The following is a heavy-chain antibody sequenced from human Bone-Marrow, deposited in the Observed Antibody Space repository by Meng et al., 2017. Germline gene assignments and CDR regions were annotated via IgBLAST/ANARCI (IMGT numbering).Heavy chain of an antibody. CDR2: IYPGGSDT. D-gene: IGHD2-15*01. CDR1: GSSSTSYW. Sequence: GESLKISCEVSGSSSTSYWIGWVRQLPGKGLGWLWIIYPGGSDTKYRQSFQGQVTISADKSITTAYLQWRSVKPSDTTMYYCAILIVVVEGGTLFPGAFDLWGQGTTVTVSS. J-gene: IGHJ3*01. CDR3: AILIVVVEGGTLFPGAFDL. V-gene: IGHV5-51*01.